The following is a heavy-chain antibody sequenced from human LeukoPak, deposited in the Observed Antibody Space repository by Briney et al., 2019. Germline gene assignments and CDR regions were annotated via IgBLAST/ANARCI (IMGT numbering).Heavy chain of an antibody. D-gene: IGHD2-15*01. J-gene: IGHJ4*02. CDR2: ISGSGAGK. Sequence: GGSLRLSCAASPFTFSSYGMHWVRQAPGKGLEWVSGISGSGAGKDYADSVKGRFTISRDNAKNSLYLQMNSLRAEDTAVYYCASGGGSVAAWRWGQGTLVTVSS. V-gene: IGHV3-21*04. CDR1: PFTFSSYG. CDR3: ASGGGSVAAWR.